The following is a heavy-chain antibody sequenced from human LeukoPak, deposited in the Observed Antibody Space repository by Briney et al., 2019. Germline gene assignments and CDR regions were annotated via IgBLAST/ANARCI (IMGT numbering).Heavy chain of an antibody. Sequence: HPGGSLRLSCAASGFTFSSYAMHWVRQAPGKGLEWVAVISYDGSNKYYADSVKGRFTISRDNSKSTLYLQMNSLRAEDTAVYYCARGTSYGDYLHPYTVCFDYWGQGTLVTVSS. CDR2: ISYDGSNK. D-gene: IGHD4-17*01. V-gene: IGHV3-30*04. CDR1: GFTFSSYA. CDR3: ARGTSYGDYLHPYTVCFDY. J-gene: IGHJ4*02.